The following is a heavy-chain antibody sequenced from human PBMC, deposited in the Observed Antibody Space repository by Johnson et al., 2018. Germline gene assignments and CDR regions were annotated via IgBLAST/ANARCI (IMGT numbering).Heavy chain of an antibody. J-gene: IGHJ3*02. CDR1: GFPFTSSA. CDR2: IVVGSGNT. Sequence: QLGEAGPEVTKPGTSVKVSCKASGFPFTSSAVQWVRQARGQRLEWLGWIVVGSGNTNYAQKFQDSVTITRDMSTSTAYMERSSLRSEDTAVSYCAADPYLLYYYGSGGDAFDIWGQVTMVTVSS. V-gene: IGHV1-58*01. D-gene: IGHD3-10*01. CDR3: AADPYLLYYYGSGGDAFDI.